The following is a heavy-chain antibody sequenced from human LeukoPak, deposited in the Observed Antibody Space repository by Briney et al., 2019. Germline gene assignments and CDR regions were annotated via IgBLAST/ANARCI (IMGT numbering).Heavy chain of an antibody. CDR1: GGSINYYY. CDR3: ARETPGAGHFDY. V-gene: IGHV4-59*01. Sequence: SETLSLTRTVSGGSINYYYWMWIRQPPGKGLEWIGYIYYSGGTHYNPSLKSRVTMLVDTSKNQFSLKLTAVTAADTAVYYRARETPGAGHFDYWGQGSLVTVSS. CDR2: IYYSGGT. D-gene: IGHD7-27*01. J-gene: IGHJ4*02.